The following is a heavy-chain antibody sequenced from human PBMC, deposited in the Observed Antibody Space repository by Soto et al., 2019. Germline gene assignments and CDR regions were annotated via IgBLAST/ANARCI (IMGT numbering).Heavy chain of an antibody. CDR2: IYYSGST. Sequence: SETLSLTCTVSGGSISSSSYYWGWIRQPPGKGLEWIGSIYYSGSTYYNPSLKSRVTISVDTSKNQFSLKLSSVTAADTAVYYCARHLITMIVVVGWFDPWGQGTLVTVSS. V-gene: IGHV4-39*01. CDR3: ARHLITMIVVVGWFDP. J-gene: IGHJ5*02. D-gene: IGHD3-22*01. CDR1: GGSISSSSYY.